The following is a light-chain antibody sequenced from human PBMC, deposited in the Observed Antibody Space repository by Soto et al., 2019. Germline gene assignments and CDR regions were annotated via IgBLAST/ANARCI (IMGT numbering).Light chain of an antibody. CDR2: EVS. CDR3: SSYTSSSTLA. CDR1: SSDVGGYNY. Sequence: QSALTQPAPVSGSPGQSITISCTGTSSDVGGYNYVSWYQQHPGKAPKLMIYEVSNRPSGVSNRFSGSKSDNTASLTISGLQSEDEADYFCSSYTSSSTLAFGTGTKVTVL. J-gene: IGLJ1*01. V-gene: IGLV2-14*01.